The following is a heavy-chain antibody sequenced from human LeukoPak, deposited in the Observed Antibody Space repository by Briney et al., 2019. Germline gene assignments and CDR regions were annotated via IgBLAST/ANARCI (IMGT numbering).Heavy chain of an antibody. J-gene: IGHJ3*02. Sequence: ESGPTLEKPTQTLTLTCTFSGFSLSTSGVGVGWIRQPPGKALEWLALIYWNDDKRYSPSLKSRLTITKDTSKNQVVLTMTNMDPVDTATYYCAHSGTVTTPHDAFDIWGQGTMVTVSS. V-gene: IGHV2-5*01. CDR1: GFSLSTSGVG. CDR2: IYWNDDK. D-gene: IGHD4-17*01. CDR3: AHSGTVTTPHDAFDI.